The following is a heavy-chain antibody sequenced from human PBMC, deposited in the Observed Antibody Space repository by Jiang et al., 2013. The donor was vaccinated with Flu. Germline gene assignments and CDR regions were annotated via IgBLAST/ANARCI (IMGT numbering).Heavy chain of an antibody. CDR2: ISYDGSNK. J-gene: IGHJ6*02. V-gene: IGHV3-30*18. CDR3: AKAYGDVYYYGMDV. CDR1: GFTFSSYG. Sequence: VQLLESGGGVVQPGRSLRLSCAASGFTFSSYGMHWVRQAPGKGLEWVAVISYDGSNKYYADSVKGRFTISRDNSKNTLYLQMNSLRAEDTAVYYCAKAYGDVYYYGMDVWGQGTTVTVSS. D-gene: IGHD2-21*02.